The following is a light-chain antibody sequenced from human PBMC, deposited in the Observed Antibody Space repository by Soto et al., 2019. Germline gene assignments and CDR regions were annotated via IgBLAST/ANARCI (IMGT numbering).Light chain of an antibody. CDR2: KAS. V-gene: IGKV1-5*03. J-gene: IGKJ2*01. Sequence: DIQMTXXPXXXXASVGDRVTITCRXSQSISSWLAWYQQKPGKAPKLLIYKASSLESGVPSRFSGSGSGTEFTLTISSLQPDDFATYYCQQYNSYSPTFGQGTKLEIK. CDR3: QQYNSYSPT. CDR1: QSISSW.